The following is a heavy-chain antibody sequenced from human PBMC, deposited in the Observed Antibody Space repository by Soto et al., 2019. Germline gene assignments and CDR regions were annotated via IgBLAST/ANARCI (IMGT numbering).Heavy chain of an antibody. V-gene: IGHV1-69*08. CDR2: IIPILGIA. D-gene: IGHD3-3*01. J-gene: IGHJ4*02. CDR3: AKDRGGKGGVAKVLDY. Sequence: QVQLVQSGAEVKKPGSSVKVSCKASGGTFSSYTISWVRQAPGQGLEWMGRIIPILGIANYAQKFQGRVTIIADRSKSPANMELSSLRSEDRAVYYCAKDRGGKGGVAKVLDYWGQGTLVTVSS. CDR1: GGTFSSYT.